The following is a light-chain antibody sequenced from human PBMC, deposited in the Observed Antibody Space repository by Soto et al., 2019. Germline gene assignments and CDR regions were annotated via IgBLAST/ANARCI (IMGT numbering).Light chain of an antibody. CDR3: QQYESLPLT. Sequence: DIQMTQSPSSLSASVGDRVTITGQASQDINKNLIWYQQKPGKAPKLLIYDASDLETGVPSRFSGSGSGTGFTFTISSLQPEDFATYYCQQYESLPLTFGQGTRLEIK. CDR2: DAS. CDR1: QDINKN. J-gene: IGKJ5*01. V-gene: IGKV1-33*01.